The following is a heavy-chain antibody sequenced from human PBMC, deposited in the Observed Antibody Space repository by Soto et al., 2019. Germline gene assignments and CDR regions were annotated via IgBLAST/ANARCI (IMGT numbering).Heavy chain of an antibody. CDR3: AREEYNWNYVFDY. J-gene: IGHJ4*02. CDR1: GFTFSSYE. CDR2: ISSSSSYI. V-gene: IGHV3-21*01. Sequence: GGSLRLSCAASGFTFSSYEMNWVRQAPGKGLEWVSSISSSSSYIYYADSVKGRFTISRDNAKNSLYLQMNSLRAEDTAVYYCAREEYNWNYVFDYWGQGTLVTVSS. D-gene: IGHD1-7*01.